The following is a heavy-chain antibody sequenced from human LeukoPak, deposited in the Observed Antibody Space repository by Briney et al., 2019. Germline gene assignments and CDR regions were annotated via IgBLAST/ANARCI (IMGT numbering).Heavy chain of an antibody. D-gene: IGHD2-2*02. V-gene: IGHV1-69*04. J-gene: IGHJ4*02. CDR2: IIPIFGIA. CDR3: AREALHCSSTSCYTVIEGYYFDY. Sequence: EASVKVSCKASGGTFSSYAISWVRQAPGQGLEWMGRIIPIFGIANYAQKFQGRVTITADKSTSTAYMELSSLRSEDTAVYYCAREALHCSSTSCYTVIEGYYFDYWGQGTLVTVSS. CDR1: GGTFSSYA.